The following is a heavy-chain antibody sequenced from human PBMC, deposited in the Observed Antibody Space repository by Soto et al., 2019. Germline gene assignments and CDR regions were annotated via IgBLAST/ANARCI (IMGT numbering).Heavy chain of an antibody. D-gene: IGHD6-25*01. CDR2: INAGNGNT. CDR1: GYTFTSYA. Sequence: ASVKVSCKASGYTFTSYAMHWVRQAPGQRLEWMGWINAGNGNTKYSQKFQGRVTITRDTSASTAYMELSSLRSEDTAVYYCAQPQGGGGPYYHSVRDVGGKGTTVPVSS. CDR3: AQPQGGGGPYYHSVRDV. V-gene: IGHV1-3*01. J-gene: IGHJ6*04.